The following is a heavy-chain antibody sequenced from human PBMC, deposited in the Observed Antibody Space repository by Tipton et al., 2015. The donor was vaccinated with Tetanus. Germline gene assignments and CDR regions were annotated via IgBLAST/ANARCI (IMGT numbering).Heavy chain of an antibody. CDR2: ISAYNGNT. CDR1: GYTFTSYG. D-gene: IGHD4-11*01. J-gene: IGHJ4*02. Sequence: QSGPEVKKPGASVKVSCKASGYTFTSYGISWVRQAPGQGLEWMGWISAYNGNTNYARKLQGRVTMTTDTSTSTAYMELRSLRSDDTAVYYCARDFPSPQTTVSLDYWGQGTLVTVSS. CDR3: ARDFPSPQTTVSLDY. V-gene: IGHV1-18*01.